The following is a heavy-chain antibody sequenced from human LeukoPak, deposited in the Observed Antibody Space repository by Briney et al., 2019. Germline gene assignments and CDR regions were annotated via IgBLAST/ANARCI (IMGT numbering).Heavy chain of an antibody. J-gene: IGHJ4*02. CDR2: ISAYNGNT. V-gene: IGHV1-18*01. CDR3: ARDSGSYYDSSGYYPRSD. Sequence: ASVTVSCKASGYTFTSYGISWVRQAPGQGLEWMGWISAYNGNTNYAQKLQGRVTMTTDTSTSTAYMELRSLRSDDTAVYYCARDSGSYYDSSGYYPRSDWGQGTLVTVSS. D-gene: IGHD3-22*01. CDR1: GYTFTSYG.